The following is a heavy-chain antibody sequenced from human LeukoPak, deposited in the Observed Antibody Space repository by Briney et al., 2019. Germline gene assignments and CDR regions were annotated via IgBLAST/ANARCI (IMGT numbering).Heavy chain of an antibody. V-gene: IGHV4-38-2*02. CDR2: IYHSGST. CDR3: ARGTVYYDFWSGYYQHDAFDI. D-gene: IGHD3-3*01. Sequence: PSETLSLTCTVSGYSISSGYYWGWIRQPPGKGLEWIGSIYHSGSTYCNPSLKSRVTISVDTSKNQFSLKLSSVTAPDTGVYYCARGTVYYDFWSGYYQHDAFDIRGQGTMVTVSS. CDR1: GYSISSGYY. J-gene: IGHJ3*02.